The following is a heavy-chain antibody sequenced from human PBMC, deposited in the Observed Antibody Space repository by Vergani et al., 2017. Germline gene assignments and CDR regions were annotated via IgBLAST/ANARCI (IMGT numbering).Heavy chain of an antibody. V-gene: IGHV3-33*01. Sequence: QVQLVESGGGVVQRGGSLTLSCVASGFTFSSHGMHWVRQAPGKGLEWVAVIWYDGSNKYYGDSVKGRFTISRDNSKNTLYLQMNSLRVEDTAVYYCARWGNEKRLDSWGQGTLVTVSS. CDR2: IWYDGSNK. CDR3: ARWGNEKRLDS. D-gene: IGHD1-1*01. CDR1: GFTFSSHG. J-gene: IGHJ5*01.